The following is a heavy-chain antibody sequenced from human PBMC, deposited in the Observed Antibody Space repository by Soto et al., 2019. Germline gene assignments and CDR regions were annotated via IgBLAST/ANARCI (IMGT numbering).Heavy chain of an antibody. Sequence: QVQLQESGPGLVKPSQTLSLTCTVSGGSISSGDYYWSWIRQPPGKGLEWIGYIYYSGSTYYNPSLKSXATXSXGTSKNQFSLKLSSVTAADTAVYYCARDLAAAGFDYWGQGTLVTVSS. D-gene: IGHD6-13*01. V-gene: IGHV4-30-4*01. CDR3: ARDLAAAGFDY. CDR2: IYYSGST. J-gene: IGHJ4*02. CDR1: GGSISSGDYY.